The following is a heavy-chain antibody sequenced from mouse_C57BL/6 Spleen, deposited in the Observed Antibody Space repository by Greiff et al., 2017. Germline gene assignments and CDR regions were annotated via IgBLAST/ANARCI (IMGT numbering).Heavy chain of an antibody. D-gene: IGHD2-3*01. Sequence: VHLVESGPELVKPGSSVKISCKASGYAFSSSWMNWVKQRPGKGLEWIGRIYPGDGDTNYNGKFKGKATLTADKSSSTAYMQLSSLTSEDSAVXFCARDGFWYFDVWGTGTTVTVSS. CDR1: GYAFSSSW. V-gene: IGHV1-82*01. CDR2: IYPGDGDT. J-gene: IGHJ1*03. CDR3: ARDGFWYFDV.